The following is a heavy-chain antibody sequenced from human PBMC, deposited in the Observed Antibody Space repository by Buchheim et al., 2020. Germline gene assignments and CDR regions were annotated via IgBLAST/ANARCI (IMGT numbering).Heavy chain of an antibody. CDR1: GFMFSTYW. CDR2: IKQDGSEK. V-gene: IGHV3-7*04. CDR3: VRASSTVRAYYYGMDV. J-gene: IGHJ6*02. D-gene: IGHD4-11*01. Sequence: EVQLVESGGVLVQPGGSLRLSCAASGFMFSTYWMSWVRQAPGKGLEWVANIKQDGSEKNYVDSVEGRFTICRDNAKNSLDLQMNSLRVEDTGVYFCVRASSTVRAYYYGMDVWGQGTT.